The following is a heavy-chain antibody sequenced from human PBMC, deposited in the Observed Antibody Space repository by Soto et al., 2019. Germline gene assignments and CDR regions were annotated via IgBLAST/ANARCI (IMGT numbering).Heavy chain of an antibody. D-gene: IGHD5-12*01. CDR1: GDTFNDYY. CDR2: INPNSGVT. CDR3: ARERRWATATLHYYYFYMDV. J-gene: IGHJ6*03. V-gene: IGHV1-2*04. Sequence: QVQLVQSGAEVKKPGASVTVSCRASGDTFNDYYIHWVRQAPGQGRAWMGWINPNSGVTKYAQNFQGWVTMTRDTSISTVYMQLSRLRSDDTAVYYCARERRWATATLHYYYFYMDVWGTGTTVTVSS.